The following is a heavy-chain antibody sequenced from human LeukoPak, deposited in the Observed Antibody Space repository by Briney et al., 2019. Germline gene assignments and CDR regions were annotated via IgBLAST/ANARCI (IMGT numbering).Heavy chain of an antibody. Sequence: GGSLRLSCAASGFTFSDYCMSWIRQAPGKGLEWVSFISSSGSTMYYADSVKGRFTISRDNAKNSLYLQMNSLRAEDTAVYYCATRGPDSRGFYRFDYWGQGTLVTVSS. J-gene: IGHJ4*02. CDR3: ATRGPDSRGFYRFDY. D-gene: IGHD3-22*01. CDR2: ISSSGSTM. V-gene: IGHV3-11*01. CDR1: GFTFSDYC.